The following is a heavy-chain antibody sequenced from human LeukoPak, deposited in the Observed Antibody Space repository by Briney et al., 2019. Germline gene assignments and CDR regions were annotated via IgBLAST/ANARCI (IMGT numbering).Heavy chain of an antibody. CDR2: IYPGHSET. Sequence: GEPLKISFKDSGDRFTTYWLAWVRPIPGKGPEWMRIIYPGHSETISSPSFQGQVTIPADNSTTPAYLQWRSLKASDTAMYYCARHSHGDYFDYWGQGTLVTVSS. V-gene: IGHV5-51*01. CDR1: GDRFTTYW. CDR3: ARHSHGDYFDY. D-gene: IGHD4-17*01. J-gene: IGHJ4*02.